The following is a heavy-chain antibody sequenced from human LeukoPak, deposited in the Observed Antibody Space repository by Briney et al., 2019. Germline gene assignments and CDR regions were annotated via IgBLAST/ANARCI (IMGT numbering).Heavy chain of an antibody. Sequence: SVKVSCKASGGTFSSYAISWVRQAPGQGIEWMGRIIPIFGTANYAQKFQGRVTITTDESTSTAYMELSSLRSEDTAVYYCARGHYYYDSSGYYDPTDAFDIWGQGTMVTVSS. CDR1: GGTFSSYA. D-gene: IGHD3-22*01. CDR3: ARGHYYYDSSGYYDPTDAFDI. V-gene: IGHV1-69*05. CDR2: IIPIFGTA. J-gene: IGHJ3*02.